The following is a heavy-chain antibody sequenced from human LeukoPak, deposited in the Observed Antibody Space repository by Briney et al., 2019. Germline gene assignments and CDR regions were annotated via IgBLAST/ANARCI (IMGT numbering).Heavy chain of an antibody. D-gene: IGHD2-8*02. CDR3: AREFRVLPDI. V-gene: IGHV3-74*01. CDR1: GFAFSSYW. J-gene: IGHJ3*02. CDR2: INSDGSTT. Sequence: PGGSLRLSCAAPGFAFSSYWMHWVRQAPGEGLVWVSRINSDGSTTNYADSVKGRFTISRGNAKNTLYLQMNSLRDEDTAVYYCAREFRVLPDIWGQGTMVTVSS.